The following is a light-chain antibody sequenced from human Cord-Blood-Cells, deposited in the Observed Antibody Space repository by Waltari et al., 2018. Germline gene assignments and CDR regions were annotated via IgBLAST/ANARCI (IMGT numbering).Light chain of an antibody. J-gene: IGLJ3*02. Sequence: SESPGKTVTISCTRSSGSIASNYVQWYQQRPGSSPTTVIYEDNQRPSGVPDRFSGSIDSCSNAASLTISGLKTEDEADYYCQSYDSSSWVFGGGTKLTVL. CDR2: EDN. CDR3: QSYDSSSWV. V-gene: IGLV6-57*01. CDR1: SGSIASNY.